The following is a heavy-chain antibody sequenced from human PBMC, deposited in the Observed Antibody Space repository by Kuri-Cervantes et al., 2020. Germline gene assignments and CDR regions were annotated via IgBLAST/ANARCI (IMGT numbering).Heavy chain of an antibody. D-gene: IGHD3-10*01. CDR3: ATAYGSGSYYIYFDH. Sequence: SETLSLTCTVSGGSISSSSYYWVWIRQPPGKGLEWIGSIYYSGSTYYNPSLKSRVTISVDTSKNQFSLKLSSVTAADTAVYYCATAYGSGSYYIYFDHWGQGTLVTVSS. V-gene: IGHV4-39*01. J-gene: IGHJ4*02. CDR2: IYYSGST. CDR1: GGSISSSSYY.